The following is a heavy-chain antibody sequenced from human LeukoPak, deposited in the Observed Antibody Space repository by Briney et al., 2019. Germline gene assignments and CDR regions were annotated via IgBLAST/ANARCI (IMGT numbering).Heavy chain of an antibody. Sequence: ASVKVSCKASGYIFTDYYIHWVRQAPGQGLEWMGRINSESGGTEDAQDFQGRVTMTRDTSINTAYMELSSLISDDTAVYYCARDLASTAHWEFDYWGQGTPVTVSA. CDR2: INSESGGT. CDR3: ARDLASTAHWEFDY. J-gene: IGHJ4*02. V-gene: IGHV1-2*06. D-gene: IGHD7-27*01. CDR1: GYIFTDYY.